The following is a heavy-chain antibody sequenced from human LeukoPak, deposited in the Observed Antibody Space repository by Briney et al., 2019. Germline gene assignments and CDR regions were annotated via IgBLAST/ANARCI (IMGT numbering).Heavy chain of an antibody. D-gene: IGHD6-13*01. CDR1: GGPISRSSYY. Sequence: SETLSLTCTVSGGPISRSSYYWGWIRQPPGEGLEWIGSFYSGGSPYFSPSLKSRITISVDTSKNQYSLKLSSVTAADTAVYYCASFQQLVYYFDYWGQGTLVTVSS. V-gene: IGHV4-39*07. CDR3: ASFQQLVYYFDY. J-gene: IGHJ4*02. CDR2: FYSGGSP.